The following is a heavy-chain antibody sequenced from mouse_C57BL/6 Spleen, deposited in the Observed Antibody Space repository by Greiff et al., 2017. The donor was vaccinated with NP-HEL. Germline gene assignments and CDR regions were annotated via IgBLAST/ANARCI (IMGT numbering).Heavy chain of an antibody. Sequence: VQLQQSGPVLVKPGASVKMSCKASGYTFTDYYMNWVKQSHGKSLEWIGVINPYNGGTSYNQKFKGKATLTVDKSSSTAYMELNSLTSEDSAVYYCARREHYYGSKDYAMDYWGQGTSVTVSS. J-gene: IGHJ4*01. CDR3: ARREHYYGSKDYAMDY. CDR1: GYTFTDYY. V-gene: IGHV1-19*01. D-gene: IGHD1-1*01. CDR2: INPYNGGT.